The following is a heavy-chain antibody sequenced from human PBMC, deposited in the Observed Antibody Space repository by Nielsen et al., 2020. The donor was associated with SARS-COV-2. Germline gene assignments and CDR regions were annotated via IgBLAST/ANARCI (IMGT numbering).Heavy chain of an antibody. J-gene: IGHJ1*01. CDR3: VKGDYGGNYGTKYFHH. D-gene: IGHD4-17*01. CDR1: GFTFDDYA. CDR2: ISWNSGSI. Sequence: GGSLRLSCAASGFTFDDYAMHWVRQAPGKGLEWVSGISWNSGSIGYADSVKGRFTISRDNARNSLYLQMNSLRAEDTAFYYCVKGDYGGNYGTKYFHHWGQGTLVTVSS. V-gene: IGHV3-9*01.